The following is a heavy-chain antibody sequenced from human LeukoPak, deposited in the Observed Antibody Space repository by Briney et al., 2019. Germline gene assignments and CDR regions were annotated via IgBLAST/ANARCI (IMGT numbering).Heavy chain of an antibody. CDR2: IYTSGST. D-gene: IGHD6-6*01. V-gene: IGHV4-4*07. J-gene: IGHJ3*02. CDR1: GGSISSYY. CDR3: ARVHLIAASRKSAHDAFDI. Sequence: SETLSLTCTVSGGSISSYYWSWIRQPAGKGLEWIGRIYTSGSTNYNPSLKSRVTMSVDTSKNQFSLKLSSVTAADTAVYYCARVHLIAASRKSAHDAFDIWGQGTMVTVSS.